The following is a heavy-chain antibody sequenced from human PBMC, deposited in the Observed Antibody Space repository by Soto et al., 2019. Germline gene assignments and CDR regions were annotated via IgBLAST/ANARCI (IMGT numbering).Heavy chain of an antibody. CDR3: ARGRVEDSSGWATHFDY. CDR2: INTNGVNT. Sequence: EVQLVESGGGLVQPGGSLRLSCAASGFTFSGYSMFWVRQAPGKGLEYVSAINTNGVNTFYAKSVKGRFTISRDNSKNMMYLQMGSLRAEDMAVYYCARGRVEDSSGWATHFDYWGLGTLVTVSS. CDR1: GFTFSGYS. D-gene: IGHD6-19*01. J-gene: IGHJ4*02. V-gene: IGHV3-64*01.